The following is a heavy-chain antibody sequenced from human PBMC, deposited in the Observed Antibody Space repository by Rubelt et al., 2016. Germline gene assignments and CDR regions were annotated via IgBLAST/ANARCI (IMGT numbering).Heavy chain of an antibody. V-gene: IGHV1-3*01. CDR3: ARDPTTRFTSTGWFDP. Sequence: QVQLVQSGAEVKKPGASVKVSCKASGYTFTSYAMHWVRQAPGQRLEWMGWINAGNGNKNYAQKPQGRCTMTTDTSTSTAYMELRSLRSDDTAVYYCARDPTTRFTSTGWFDPWGQGTLVTVSS. J-gene: IGHJ5*02. CDR1: GYTFTSYA. CDR2: INAGNGNK. D-gene: IGHD5-12*01.